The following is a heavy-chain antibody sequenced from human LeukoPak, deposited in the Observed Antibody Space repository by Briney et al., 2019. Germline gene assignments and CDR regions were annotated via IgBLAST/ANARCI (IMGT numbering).Heavy chain of an antibody. CDR1: GGTFSSYA. CDR2: IIPILGIA. Sequence: GASVKVSCKASGGTFSSYAISWVRQAPGQGLEWMGRIIPILGIANYAQKFQGRVTITADKSTSTAYMELSSLRSEDTAVYYCARDAADYYDSSGYYHDYWGQGTLVTVSS. D-gene: IGHD3-22*01. V-gene: IGHV1-69*04. CDR3: ARDAADYYDSSGYYHDY. J-gene: IGHJ4*02.